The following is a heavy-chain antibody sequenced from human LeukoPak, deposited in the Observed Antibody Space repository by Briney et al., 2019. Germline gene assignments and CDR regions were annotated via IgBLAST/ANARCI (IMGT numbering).Heavy chain of an antibody. Sequence: GRSLRLSCAASGFTFSSYAISWVRQAPGKGLEWVSAISGSGGSTYYADSVKGRFTISRDNAKNSLYLQMNSLRAEDTALYYCAKGVRITMVRGAFDIWGQGTMVTVSS. CDR1: GFTFSSYA. D-gene: IGHD3-10*01. J-gene: IGHJ3*02. CDR2: ISGSGGST. V-gene: IGHV3-23*01. CDR3: AKGVRITMVRGAFDI.